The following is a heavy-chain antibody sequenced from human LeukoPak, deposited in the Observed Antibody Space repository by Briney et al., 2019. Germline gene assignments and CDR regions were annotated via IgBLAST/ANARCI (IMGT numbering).Heavy chain of an antibody. CDR2: INNDGSST. V-gene: IGHV3-74*01. CDR3: AGTYWADY. J-gene: IGHJ4*02. CDR1: GFTFSNYW. Sequence: TGGSLRLSCAASGFTFSNYWMHWVRQAPGKGLVWVSRINNDGSSTNYADSVKGRFTISRDNAKNTLYLQMNSLRADDTAVYYCAGTYWADYWGQGTLVTVPS. D-gene: IGHD2-8*02.